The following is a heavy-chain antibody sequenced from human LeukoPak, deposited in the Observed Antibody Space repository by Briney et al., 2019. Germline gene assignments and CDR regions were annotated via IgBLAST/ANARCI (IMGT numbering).Heavy chain of an antibody. D-gene: IGHD2-15*01. Sequence: SETLPLTCTVSGGSISSSSYYWGWIRQPPGKGLGWIGSIYYSGSTYYNPSLKSRVTISVDTSKNQFSLKLSSVTAADTAVYYCARPGYCSGGSCYHFDYWGQGTLVTVSS. CDR3: ARPGYCSGGSCYHFDY. CDR2: IYYSGST. J-gene: IGHJ4*02. V-gene: IGHV4-39*07. CDR1: GGSISSSSYY.